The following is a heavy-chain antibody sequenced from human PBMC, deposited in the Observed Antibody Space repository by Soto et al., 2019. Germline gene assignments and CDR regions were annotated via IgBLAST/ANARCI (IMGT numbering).Heavy chain of an antibody. CDR3: ARGLYSSGN. J-gene: IGHJ4*02. Sequence: EVQVLESGGGLVQPGGSLILSCAASGFTFSNYVMSWVRQAPGKGLEWVSAISGSGGTTYYADSVKGRFTISRDNSKNTLNLQMNSLRAEDTAVYYCARGLYSSGNWGQGTLVTVSS. CDR2: ISGSGGTT. D-gene: IGHD6-19*01. CDR1: GFTFSNYV. V-gene: IGHV3-23*01.